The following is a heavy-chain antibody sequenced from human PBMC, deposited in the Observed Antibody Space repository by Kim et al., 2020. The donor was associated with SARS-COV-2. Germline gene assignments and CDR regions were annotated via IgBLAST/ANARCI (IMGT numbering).Heavy chain of an antibody. Sequence: GGSLRLSCAASGFTFSSYAMNWVRHAPGKGLGWGSTISASVDSTYYADSVTGQFTISRDNSKNTLYIQMNSRRDEGTAIYYGAKLSSAGVVAAINYWGQGTLVTVSS. CDR1: GFTFSSYA. J-gene: IGHJ4*02. CDR2: ISASVDST. D-gene: IGHD2-15*01. V-gene: IGHV3-23*01. CDR3: AKLSSAGVVAAINY.